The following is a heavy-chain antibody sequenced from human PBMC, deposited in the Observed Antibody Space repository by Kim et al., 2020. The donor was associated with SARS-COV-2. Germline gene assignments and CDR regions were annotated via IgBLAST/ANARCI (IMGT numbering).Heavy chain of an antibody. CDR2: ISYDGSNK. CDR1: GFTFSSYG. CDR3: AKVSYSGSYYSSRNLNNWYFDL. V-gene: IGHV3-30*18. D-gene: IGHD1-26*01. J-gene: IGHJ2*01. Sequence: GGSLRLSCAASGFTFSSYGMHWVRQAPGKGLEWVAVISYDGSNKYYADSVKGRFTISRDNSKNTLYLQMNSLRAEDTAVYYCAKVSYSGSYYSSRNLNNWYFDLWGRGTLVTVSS.